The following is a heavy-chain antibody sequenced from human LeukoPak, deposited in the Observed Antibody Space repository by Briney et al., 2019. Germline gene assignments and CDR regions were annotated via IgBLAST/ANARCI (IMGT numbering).Heavy chain of an antibody. V-gene: IGHV3-66*01. CDR3: ARDLVSSGWYDAFDI. D-gene: IGHD6-19*01. Sequence: GGSLRLSCAASGFTVSSNYMSWVRQAPGKGLEWVSVIYSGGSAYYADSVKGRFTISRDNSKNTLYLQMNSLRAEDTAVYYCARDLVSSGWYDAFDIWGQGTMVTVSS. CDR2: IYSGGSA. J-gene: IGHJ3*02. CDR1: GFTVSSNY.